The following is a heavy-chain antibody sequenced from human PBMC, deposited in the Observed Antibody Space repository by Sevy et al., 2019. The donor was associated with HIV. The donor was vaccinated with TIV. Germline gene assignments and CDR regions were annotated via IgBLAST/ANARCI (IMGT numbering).Heavy chain of an antibody. CDR2: ISDDSRYI. Sequence: GGYLRLSCAASGFTFRTYSMNWVRQAPGKGLEWLSSISDDSRYIYYSDSVKVRFTISRANAKNLLYLHMNNLRVEDAAIYYCARDFTIFGVVSGIDYWGQGNLVTVSS. CDR1: GFTFRTYS. V-gene: IGHV3-21*04. CDR3: ARDFTIFGVVSGIDY. J-gene: IGHJ4*02. D-gene: IGHD3-3*01.